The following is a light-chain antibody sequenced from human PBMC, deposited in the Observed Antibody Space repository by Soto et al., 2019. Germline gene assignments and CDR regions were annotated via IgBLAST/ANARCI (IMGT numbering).Light chain of an antibody. CDR1: NIGSKS. CDR3: QVWDSSSDHPVV. CDR2: YDS. J-gene: IGLJ2*01. V-gene: IGLV3-21*04. Sequence: SYELTQPPSVSVAPGKTARITCGGNNIGSKSVHCYQQKRGQAPVLVIYYDSDRPSGIPERFSGSNSGNTATLTISRVEAGDEADYYCQVWDSSSDHPVVFGGGTKLTV.